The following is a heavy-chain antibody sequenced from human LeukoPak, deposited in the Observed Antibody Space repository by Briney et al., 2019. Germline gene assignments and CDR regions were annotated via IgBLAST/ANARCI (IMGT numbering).Heavy chain of an antibody. D-gene: IGHD2-15*01. V-gene: IGHV3-23*01. CDR2: ISGSGGSA. CDR3: AADIVVVAAAPYLDY. Sequence: GGSLRLSCAASGFTFNSYAMSWVRQAAGKGLEWVSAISGSGGSAYYADSVKGRFTISRDNSKNTLYLQMNSLRAEDTAVYYCAADIVVVAAAPYLDYWGQGTLVTVSS. J-gene: IGHJ4*02. CDR1: GFTFNSYA.